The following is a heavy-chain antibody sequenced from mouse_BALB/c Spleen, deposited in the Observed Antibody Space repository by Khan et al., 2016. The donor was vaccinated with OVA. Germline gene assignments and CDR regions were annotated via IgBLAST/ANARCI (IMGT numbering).Heavy chain of an antibody. CDR2: INPSNGYT. CDR3: ARVGPYHANYGDWFAY. J-gene: IGHJ3*01. CDR1: GYTFTSYT. Sequence: QVQLKESGAELARPGASVKMSCKASGYTFTSYTMHWVKQRPGQGLEWIGYINPSNGYTNYNQKFRDKATLTADKSSSTAYMQLSSLPSEDSAVYDCARVGPYHANYGDWFAYWGQGTLVTVSA. D-gene: IGHD2-10*01. V-gene: IGHV1-4*01.